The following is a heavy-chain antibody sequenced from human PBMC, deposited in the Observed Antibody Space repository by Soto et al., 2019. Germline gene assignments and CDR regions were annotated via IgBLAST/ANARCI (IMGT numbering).Heavy chain of an antibody. Sequence: QVQLQESGPGLVKPSETLSLTCTVSGGSISRSSFYWGWVRQPPGKGLEWIGHIHYSGTTYYNPSLRSRVTLSVDTSKNQFSLRLTSVTATDTAVYFCAIQETNIAVAFDYWGQGTLVSVSS. CDR3: AIQETNIAVAFDY. V-gene: IGHV4-39*01. CDR2: IHYSGTT. J-gene: IGHJ4*02. D-gene: IGHD6-19*01. CDR1: GGSISRSSFY.